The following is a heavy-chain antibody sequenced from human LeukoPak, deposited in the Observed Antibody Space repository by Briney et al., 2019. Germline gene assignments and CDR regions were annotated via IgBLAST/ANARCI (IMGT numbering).Heavy chain of an antibody. D-gene: IGHD4-17*01. CDR3: ARRRGAYGDYLY. V-gene: IGHV4-38-2*02. J-gene: IGHJ4*02. CDR1: GYSISSGYY. Sequence: SETLSLTCTVSGYSISSGYYWGWIRQPPGKGLEWIASIYHSGSTYYNPSLKSRITISVDTSKNQFSLKLSSVTAADTAMYYCARRRGAYGDYLYWGQGTLVTVSS. CDR2: IYHSGST.